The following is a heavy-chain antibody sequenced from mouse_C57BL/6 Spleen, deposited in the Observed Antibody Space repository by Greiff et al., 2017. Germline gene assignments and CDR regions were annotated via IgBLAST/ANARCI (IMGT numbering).Heavy chain of an antibody. Sequence: QVHVKQSGAELARPGASVKLSCKASGYTFTSYGISWVKQRTGQGLEWIGEIYPRSGNTYDNEKFKGKATLTADKSSSTAYRELRSLTSEDSAVCVSARRGTVVSCDYWGQGTTLTVSS. V-gene: IGHV1-81*01. D-gene: IGHD1-1*01. CDR1: GYTFTSYG. CDR2: IYPRSGNT. CDR3: ARRGTVVSCDY. J-gene: IGHJ2*01.